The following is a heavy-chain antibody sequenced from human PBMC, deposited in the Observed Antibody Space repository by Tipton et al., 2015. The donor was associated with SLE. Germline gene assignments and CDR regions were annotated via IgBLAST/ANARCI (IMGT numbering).Heavy chain of an antibody. CDR2: VHSSGST. J-gene: IGHJ5*02. D-gene: IGHD5-12*01. CDR3: ATSGYDSLNWFDP. CDR1: DASMNYYY. Sequence: TLSLTCTVSDASMNYYYWTWIRQPPGKRLEWIGHVHSSGSTNQNPSLKSRVTISLDTSKNQFSLRMSSVTAEDTAVYYCATSGYDSLNWFDPWGQGTPVTVSS. V-gene: IGHV4-59*01.